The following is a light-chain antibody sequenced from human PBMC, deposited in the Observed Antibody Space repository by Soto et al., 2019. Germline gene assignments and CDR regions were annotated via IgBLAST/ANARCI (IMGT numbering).Light chain of an antibody. V-gene: IGKV3-11*01. J-gene: IGKJ5*01. CDR3: QQRSNGIT. CDR2: DAS. Sequence: EIVLTQSPATLSLSPGERATLSSRASQSVSSYLAWYQQKPGQAPRLLIYDASNRATGIPARFSGSGSGTDFTLTISSLEPEDFAVYYCQQRSNGITFGQGTRLEIK. CDR1: QSVSSY.